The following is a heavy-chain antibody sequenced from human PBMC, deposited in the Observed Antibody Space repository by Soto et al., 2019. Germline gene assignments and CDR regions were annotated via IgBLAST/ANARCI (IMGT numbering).Heavy chain of an antibody. Sequence: DVQLVESGGGLIQPGGSLRLSCAASGFTVSGKKYLAWVRQAPGKGLEWVSALYDVDGTYYADSVKGRFTTSADSSKTIVYLQMNGLRPDDTAVYYCAPMGVWGQGTTVTVSS. CDR2: LYDVDGT. CDR1: GFTVSGKKY. CDR3: APMGV. V-gene: IGHV3-53*01. J-gene: IGHJ6*02.